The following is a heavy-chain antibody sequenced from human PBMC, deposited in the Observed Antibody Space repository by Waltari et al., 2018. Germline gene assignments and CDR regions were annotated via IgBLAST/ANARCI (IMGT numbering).Heavy chain of an antibody. Sequence: EVQLVQFGAEVKKPGATVKISCKVSGYTFTDYYMHWVQQPPGKGLEWMGLVDPERGETIDAEKFQGRVTITADTSTDTAYMELSSLRSEDTAVYYCATSPYYDSSGYYGYWGQGTLVTVSS. V-gene: IGHV1-69-2*01. D-gene: IGHD3-22*01. CDR2: VDPERGET. J-gene: IGHJ4*02. CDR3: ATSPYYDSSGYYGY. CDR1: GYTFTDYY.